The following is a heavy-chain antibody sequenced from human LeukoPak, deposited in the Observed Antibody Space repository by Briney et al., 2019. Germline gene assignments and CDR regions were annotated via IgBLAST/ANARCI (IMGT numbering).Heavy chain of an antibody. CDR3: AKGQSAFGVVGYY. J-gene: IGHJ4*02. CDR1: GFTFSSYA. Sequence: GGSLRLSCAASGFTFSSYAMSWVRQAPGKGLEWASAISGSGGSTYYADSVKGRFTISRDNSKNTLYLQMNSLRAEDTAVYYCAKGQSAFGVVGYYWGQGTLVTVSS. D-gene: IGHD3-3*01. CDR2: ISGSGGST. V-gene: IGHV3-23*01.